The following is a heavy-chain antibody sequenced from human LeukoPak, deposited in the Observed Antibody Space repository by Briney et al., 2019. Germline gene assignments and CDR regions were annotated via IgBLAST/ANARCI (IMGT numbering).Heavy chain of an antibody. D-gene: IGHD6-25*01. Sequence: PGGSLRLSCAASGFTFSSYEMNWVRQAPGKGLEWVSYISSSGSTIYYADSVKGRFTISRDNAKNSLYLQMNSPRAEDTAVYYCAREPLSRSSGGAFDIWGQGTMVTVSS. CDR1: GFTFSSYE. CDR2: ISSSGSTI. CDR3: AREPLSRSSGGAFDI. V-gene: IGHV3-48*03. J-gene: IGHJ3*02.